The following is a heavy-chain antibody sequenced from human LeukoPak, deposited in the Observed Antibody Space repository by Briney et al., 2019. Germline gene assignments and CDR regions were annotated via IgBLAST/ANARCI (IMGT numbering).Heavy chain of an antibody. J-gene: IGHJ6*03. CDR3: ARSQYQLLLYYYYYYMDV. Sequence: PSETLSLTCAVSGGSISSGSYYWSWIRQPAGKGLEWIGRIYTSGSTNYNPSLKSRVTISVDTSKNQFSLKLSSVTAADTAVYYCARSQYQLLLYYYYYYMDVWGKGTTVTISS. CDR2: IYTSGST. D-gene: IGHD2-2*01. V-gene: IGHV4-61*02. CDR1: GGSISSGSYY.